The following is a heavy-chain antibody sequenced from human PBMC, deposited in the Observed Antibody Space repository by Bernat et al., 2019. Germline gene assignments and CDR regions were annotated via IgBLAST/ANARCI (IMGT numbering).Heavy chain of an antibody. CDR3: AKEGGGGGDDY. J-gene: IGHJ4*02. Sequence: EVQLLESGGGLVQPGGSLRLSCAASGFTFRNYVINWVRQAPGKGLEWVAATRATDDSTYYAESVEGRLTIYRENPKKTVYLEMNNRRAGDRAVYYCAKEGGGGGDDYWGQGTLVTVSS. CDR2: TRATDDST. D-gene: IGHD7-27*01. V-gene: IGHV3-23*01. CDR1: GFTFRNYV.